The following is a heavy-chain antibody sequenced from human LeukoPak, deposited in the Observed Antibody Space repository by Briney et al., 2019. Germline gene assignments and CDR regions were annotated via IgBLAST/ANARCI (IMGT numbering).Heavy chain of an antibody. Sequence: GGSLRLSCAAAGCTFSSYGMHLVRQAPGKGLEGVAFIRYDGSNKYYADSVKGRFTISRDNYKNTLYLQMNSLRAEDTALYYCAKTTITILDAFDIWGQGTMVTVSS. CDR3: AKTTITILDAFDI. V-gene: IGHV3-30*02. D-gene: IGHD3-3*01. J-gene: IGHJ3*02. CDR2: IRYDGSNK. CDR1: GCTFSSYG.